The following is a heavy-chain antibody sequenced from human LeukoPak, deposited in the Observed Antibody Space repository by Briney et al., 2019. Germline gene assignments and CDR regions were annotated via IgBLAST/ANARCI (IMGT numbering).Heavy chain of an antibody. CDR1: GFTFSNYA. V-gene: IGHV3-23*01. J-gene: IGHJ4*02. D-gene: IGHD3-22*01. CDR3: ARDQYYYDSSGYYYEY. CDR2: ISGSGGST. Sequence: PGGSLRLSCAASGFTFSNYAMSWVRQAPGKGLEWVSAISGSGGSTYYADSVKGRFTISRDNSKNTLYLQMNSLRAEDTAVYYCARDQYYYDSSGYYYEYWGQGTLVTVSS.